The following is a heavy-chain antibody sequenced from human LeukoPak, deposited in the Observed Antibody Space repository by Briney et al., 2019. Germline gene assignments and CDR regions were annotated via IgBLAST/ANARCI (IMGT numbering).Heavy chain of an antibody. J-gene: IGHJ4*02. Sequence: GGSLRLSCAASVFTFSNYAMSWVRQAPGKGLEWVSPISGSGGSTYYADSVKGRFTISRDDSKNTLYLQMNSLRAEDTAVYYCAKVGAVAGTWVFDYWGQGTLVTVSS. D-gene: IGHD6-19*01. CDR1: VFTFSNYA. V-gene: IGHV3-23*01. CDR2: ISGSGGST. CDR3: AKVGAVAGTWVFDY.